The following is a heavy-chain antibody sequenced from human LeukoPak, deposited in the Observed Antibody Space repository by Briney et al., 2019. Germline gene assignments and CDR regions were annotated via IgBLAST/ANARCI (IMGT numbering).Heavy chain of an antibody. CDR1: GGTFSNNP. CDR3: ARDSGERGSGSYLIAY. CDR2: INPNRGGT. Sequence: GASVNVSRKASGGTFSNNPIRWVRQPPGQGLAWVGLINPNRGGTIYAQKFQGRVTMTRDTSISTAYMELSRLRSDDTAVYYCARDSGERGSGSYLIAYWGQGTLVTVSS. V-gene: IGHV1-2*02. J-gene: IGHJ4*02. D-gene: IGHD3-10*01.